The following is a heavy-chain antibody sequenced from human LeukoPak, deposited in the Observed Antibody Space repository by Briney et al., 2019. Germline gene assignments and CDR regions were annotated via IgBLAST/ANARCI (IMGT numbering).Heavy chain of an antibody. CDR2: ISSSSTYI. Sequence: GGSLRLSCAASGFTFSRYSMNWVRQAPGKGLEWVSSISSSSTYIYYADSVKGRFTISRDTSKNTLYLQMNSLRAEDTAVYHCARDRASMVRGVTLDYWGQGTLVTVSS. J-gene: IGHJ4*02. CDR3: ARDRASMVRGVTLDY. V-gene: IGHV3-21*01. D-gene: IGHD3-10*01. CDR1: GFTFSRYS.